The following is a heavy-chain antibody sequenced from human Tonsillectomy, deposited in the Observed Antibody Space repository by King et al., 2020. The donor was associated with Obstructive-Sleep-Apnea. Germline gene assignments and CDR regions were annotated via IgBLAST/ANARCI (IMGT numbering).Heavy chain of an antibody. CDR2: IIPILCYA. Sequence: QLVQSGAEVKKPGSSVKVSCKASGGTFSSYASSWVGQALGKGVEWMGWIIPILCYANYGRKDQGRVTMTADKSTSTAYMELSSLRSEETAVYYCARDSGRAWNYDILTGYYKVANWFDPWGQGTLVTVSS. J-gene: IGHJ5*02. CDR1: GGTFSSYA. CDR3: ARDSGRAWNYDILTGYYKVANWFDP. V-gene: IGHV1-69*04. D-gene: IGHD3-9*01.